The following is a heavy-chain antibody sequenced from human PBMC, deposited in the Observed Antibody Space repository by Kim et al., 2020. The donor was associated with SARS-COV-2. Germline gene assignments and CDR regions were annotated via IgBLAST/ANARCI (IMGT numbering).Heavy chain of an antibody. V-gene: IGHV3-30*01. D-gene: IGHD3-10*01. J-gene: IGHJ6*02. Sequence: ADAVKGRFTITRDNSKNTLYLQMNSLRAEDTAVYYCARGFRGGYYYGMDVWGQGTTVTVSS. CDR3: ARGFRGGYYYGMDV.